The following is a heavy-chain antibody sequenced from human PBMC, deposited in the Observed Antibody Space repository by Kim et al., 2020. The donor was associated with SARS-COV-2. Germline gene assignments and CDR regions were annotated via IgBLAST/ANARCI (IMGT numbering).Heavy chain of an antibody. J-gene: IGHJ4*02. Sequence: SETLSLTCAVYGGSFSGYYWSWIRQPPGKGLEWIGEINHSGSTNYNPSLKSRVTISVDTSKNQFSLKLSSVTAADTAVYYCARDRGGSGGTFSNWGQGTLVTVSS. CDR3: ARDRGGSGGTFSN. CDR2: INHSGST. D-gene: IGHD3-10*01. V-gene: IGHV4-34*01. CDR1: GGSFSGYY.